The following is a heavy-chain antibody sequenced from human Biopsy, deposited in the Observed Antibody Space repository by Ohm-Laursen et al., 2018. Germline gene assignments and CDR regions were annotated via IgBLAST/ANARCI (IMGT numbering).Heavy chain of an antibody. V-gene: IGHV1-2*02. D-gene: IGHD3-22*01. CDR3: PRWDYYYDSLAYYYGFDP. Sequence: GASVTVSCTASGSTFTGSPVHWVRPAPGQGLEWMGWITATTGDTNSAQKLQGRVTMTRDTSISTAYVDLCVLKSDDTAVYYCPRWDYYYDSLAYYYGFDPWGQGTLVTVSS. CDR1: GSTFTGSP. J-gene: IGHJ5*02. CDR2: ITATTGDT.